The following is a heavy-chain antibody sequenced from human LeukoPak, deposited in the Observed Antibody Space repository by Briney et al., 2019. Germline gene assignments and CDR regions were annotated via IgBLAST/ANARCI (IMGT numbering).Heavy chain of an antibody. CDR1: GGSFSGYY. J-gene: IGHJ4*02. CDR2: IYSGGST. V-gene: IGHV3-66*01. D-gene: IGHD3-3*01. Sequence: PSETLSLTCAVYGGSFSGYYWSWIRQAPGKGLEWVSVIYSGGSTYYADSVKGRFTISRGNSKNTLYLQMNSLRAEDTAVYYCARDAWSTGLDYWGQGTLVTVSS. CDR3: ARDAWSTGLDY.